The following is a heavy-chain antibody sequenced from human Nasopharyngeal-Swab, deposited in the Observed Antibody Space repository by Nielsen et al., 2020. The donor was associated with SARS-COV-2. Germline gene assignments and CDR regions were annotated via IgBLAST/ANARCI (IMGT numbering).Heavy chain of an antibody. J-gene: IGHJ6*03. V-gene: IGHV3-21*01. CDR3: ARSPSYYDFWSGYSFNYYYYYMDV. D-gene: IGHD3-3*01. CDR1: GFTFSSYS. Sequence: GGSLRLSCAASGFTFSSYSMNWVRQAPGKGLEGVTSISSSSSYIYYADSVKGRFTISRDNAKNSLYLQMNSLRAEDTAVYYCARSPSYYDFWSGYSFNYYYYYMDVWGKGTTVTVSS. CDR2: ISSSSSYI.